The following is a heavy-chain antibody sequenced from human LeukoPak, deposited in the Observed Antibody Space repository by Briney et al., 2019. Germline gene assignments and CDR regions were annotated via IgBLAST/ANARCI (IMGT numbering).Heavy chain of an antibody. CDR1: GGSISSYY. V-gene: IGHV4-59*01. CDR3: ARSDGIPWFDP. Sequence: PSETLSLTCTVSGGSISSYYWSWIRQPPGKGLEWIGYIYYSGSTNYNPSLKSRVTISVDTSKNQFSLKLSSVTAADTAVYYCARSDGIPWFDPWGQGTLVTVSS. CDR2: IYYSGST. D-gene: IGHD1-14*01. J-gene: IGHJ5*02.